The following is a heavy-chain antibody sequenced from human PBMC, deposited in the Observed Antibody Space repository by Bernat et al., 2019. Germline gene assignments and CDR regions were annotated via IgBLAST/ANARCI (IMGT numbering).Heavy chain of an antibody. V-gene: IGHV3-15*01. CDR1: GFTFSNAW. Sequence: ELQLVESGGGLVKPGGSLRLSCSASGFTFSNAWMSWVRQSPGKGLEWVVRIKSKTDVGTTDYAAPVKGRFTISRDDSKNTLYLQMNSLKTEDTAVYYCTTHDYGDYWGQGTLVTVSA. CDR2: IKSKTDVGTT. CDR3: TTHDYGDY. J-gene: IGHJ4*02.